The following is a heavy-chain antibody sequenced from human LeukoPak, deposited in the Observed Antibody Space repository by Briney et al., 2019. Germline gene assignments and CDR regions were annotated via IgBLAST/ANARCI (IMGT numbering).Heavy chain of an antibody. CDR1: GGSFNGYY. V-gene: IGHV4-34*01. D-gene: IGHD3-3*02. CDR2: INHSGST. Sequence: SETLSLTCAVYGGSFNGYYWSWLPHPPGKGLEWIGEINHSGSTNYNPSHESRVTISVDTSKNQFSLKLSSVTAADTAVYYCARHLQEAISRYYYYYMDVWGKGTTVTISS. J-gene: IGHJ6*03. CDR3: ARHLQEAISRYYYYYMDV.